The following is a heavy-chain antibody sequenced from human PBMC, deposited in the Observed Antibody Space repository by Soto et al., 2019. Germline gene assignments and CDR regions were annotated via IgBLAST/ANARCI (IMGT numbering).Heavy chain of an antibody. CDR1: GFTFSSYA. Sequence: EVQLLESGGGLVQPGGSLRLSCAASGFTFSSYAMSWVRQAPGKGLEWVSAISGSGGSTYYADSVKGRFTISRDNSKNTLYLQMNSLRAEDTAVYYWAKLGQWLVGGDYWGQGTLVTVSS. CDR2: ISGSGGST. D-gene: IGHD6-19*01. J-gene: IGHJ4*02. CDR3: AKLGQWLVGGDY. V-gene: IGHV3-23*01.